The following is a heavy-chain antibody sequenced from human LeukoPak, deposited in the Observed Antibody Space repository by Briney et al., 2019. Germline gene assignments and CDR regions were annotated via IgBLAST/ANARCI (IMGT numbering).Heavy chain of an antibody. D-gene: IGHD3-10*01. Sequence: SETLSLTCTVSGGSISSYCWSWIRQPPGKGLEWIGYIYYSGSTNYNPSLKSRVTISVDTSKNQFSMKLSSVTAADTAGYYCASWGDYYGSGHRNAFDIWGQGTMVTVSS. J-gene: IGHJ3*02. CDR1: GGSISSYC. CDR2: IYYSGST. CDR3: ASWGDYYGSGHRNAFDI. V-gene: IGHV4-59*01.